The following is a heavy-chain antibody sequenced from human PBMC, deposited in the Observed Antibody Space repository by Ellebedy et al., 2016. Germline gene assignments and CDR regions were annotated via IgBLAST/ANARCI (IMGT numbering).Heavy chain of an antibody. V-gene: IGHV4-59*01. CDR1: GGSLSNYY. Sequence: GSLRLSCTVSGGSLSNYYWSWIRRPPGKGLEWIGYIYYTGTTKYNPSLEGRVTLSVDTFKNQFSLMLTSVTAADTAVYYCARGYFDTSGYSNPFDPWGQGILVTVSS. CDR3: ARGYFDTSGYSNPFDP. J-gene: IGHJ5*02. CDR2: IYYTGTT. D-gene: IGHD3-22*01.